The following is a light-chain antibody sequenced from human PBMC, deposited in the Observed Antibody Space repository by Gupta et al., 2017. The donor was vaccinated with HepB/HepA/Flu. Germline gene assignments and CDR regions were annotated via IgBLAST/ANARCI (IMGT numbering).Light chain of an antibody. CDR1: QSISSY. CDR3: QQSYSTPRT. Sequence: DIQMTQSPSSLSASVGDRVTITCRASQSISSYLNWNQQKPGKAPKRLIYAASSLQSGVPSRFSCSGSGTDFTLTISSLQPEDFATYYCQQSYSTPRTFGQGTRLEIK. J-gene: IGKJ5*01. CDR2: AAS. V-gene: IGKV1-39*01.